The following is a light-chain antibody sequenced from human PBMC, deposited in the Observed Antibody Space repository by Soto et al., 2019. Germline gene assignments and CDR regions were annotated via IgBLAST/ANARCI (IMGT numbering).Light chain of an antibody. Sequence: QSVLTQPASVSGSPGQSITTSCTGTSSDVGGYNYVSWYQQHPGKAPKLMIYEVSNRPSGVSNRFSGSKSGNTASLTISGLQAEDEADYYCSSYTSSSTGVVFGGGTKLTVL. CDR3: SSYTSSSTGVV. CDR1: SSDVGGYNY. V-gene: IGLV2-14*01. CDR2: EVS. J-gene: IGLJ2*01.